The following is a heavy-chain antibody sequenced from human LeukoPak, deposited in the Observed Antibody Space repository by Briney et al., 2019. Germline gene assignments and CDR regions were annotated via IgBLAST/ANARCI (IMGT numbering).Heavy chain of an antibody. Sequence: PSETLSLTCTVSGGSISSHYWSWIRQPPGKGLEWIGYIYYSGSTNYNPSLKSRVTISVDTSKNQFSLKLSSVTAADTAVYYCAREVRAGIAADNTFDYWGQGTLVTVSS. CDR2: IYYSGST. V-gene: IGHV4-59*11. J-gene: IGHJ4*02. CDR3: AREVRAGIAADNTFDY. D-gene: IGHD6-13*01. CDR1: GGSISSHY.